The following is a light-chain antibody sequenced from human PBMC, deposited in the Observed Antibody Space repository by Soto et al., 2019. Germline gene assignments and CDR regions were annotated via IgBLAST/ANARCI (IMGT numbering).Light chain of an antibody. Sequence: QSALTQPASVSGSPGQSIAISCTGTSSDVGSYNSVSWYQQHPGKAPKLMIYEGSKRPSGVSDRFSGSKSGNTASLTISGLQAEDEADYYCISYTSSSTWVFGGGTKVTVL. J-gene: IGLJ3*02. CDR2: EGS. CDR3: ISYTSSSTWV. V-gene: IGLV2-14*02. CDR1: SSDVGSYNS.